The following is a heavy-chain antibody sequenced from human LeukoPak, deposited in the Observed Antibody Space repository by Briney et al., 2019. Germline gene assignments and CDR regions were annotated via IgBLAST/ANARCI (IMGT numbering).Heavy chain of an antibody. Sequence: GASVKVSCKASGYTFTGYYMHWVRQAPGQGLEWMGWINPNSGGTNYAQKFQGWVTMTRDTSISPAYMELSRLRSDDTAVYYCARAGTAMVDDGVDYWGQGTLVTVSS. CDR2: INPNSGGT. J-gene: IGHJ4*02. V-gene: IGHV1-2*04. D-gene: IGHD5-18*01. CDR1: GYTFTGYY. CDR3: ARAGTAMVDDGVDY.